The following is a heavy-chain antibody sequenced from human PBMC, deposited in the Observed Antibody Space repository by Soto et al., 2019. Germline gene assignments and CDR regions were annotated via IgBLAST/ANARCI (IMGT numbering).Heavy chain of an antibody. V-gene: IGHV3-21*01. D-gene: IGHD2-21*01. CDR2: ISSSSSYI. CDR3: ASSARLRDVVSEEAAY. J-gene: IGHJ4*02. Sequence: EVQLVESGGGLVKPGGSLRLSCAASGFTFSSYSMNWVRQAPGKGLEWDSSISSSSSYIYYADSVKGRFTISRGNAKNSLYLRMNSLGGEDTAVYYCASSARLRDVVSEEAAYWGQGTLVTVSS. CDR1: GFTFSSYS.